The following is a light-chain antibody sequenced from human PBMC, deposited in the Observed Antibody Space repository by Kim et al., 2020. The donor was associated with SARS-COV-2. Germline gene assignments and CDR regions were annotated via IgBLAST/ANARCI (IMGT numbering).Light chain of an antibody. CDR1: DIGTKS. CDR3: QVWDSGSDQWV. J-gene: IGLJ3*02. V-gene: IGLV3-21*04. Sequence: SYELTQPPSVSEAPGKTATITCGGDDIGTKSVHWYQQKPGQAPVLVIYCDTDRPSGIPERFSASNSGNTATLTVSRVEAGDEADYYCQVWDSGSDQWVFGGGTQLTVL. CDR2: CDT.